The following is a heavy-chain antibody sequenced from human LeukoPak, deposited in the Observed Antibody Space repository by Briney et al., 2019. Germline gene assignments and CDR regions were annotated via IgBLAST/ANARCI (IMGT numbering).Heavy chain of an antibody. CDR1: GGSISSYY. J-gene: IGHJ4*02. CDR3: ARLRTYYYDSSGYPNPLLDY. CDR2: IYYSGST. D-gene: IGHD3-22*01. Sequence: SETLSLTCTVSGGSISSYYWSWIRQPPGKGLEWIGYIYYSGSTNYNPSLQSRVTISVDTSKNQFSLKLSSVTAADTAVYYCARLRTYYYDSSGYPNPLLDYWGQGTLVTVSS. V-gene: IGHV4-59*08.